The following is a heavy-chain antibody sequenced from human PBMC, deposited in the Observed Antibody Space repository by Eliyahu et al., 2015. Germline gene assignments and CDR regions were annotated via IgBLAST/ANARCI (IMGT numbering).Heavy chain of an antibody. V-gene: IGHV4-59*08. CDR2: IFYSGST. D-gene: IGHD4-17*01. Sequence: QVQLQESGPGLVKSSETLSLTCTVSGGSLSXYYWTWIRQPPGKGLEWIGYIFYSGSTKHNPSLKSRVTMSVDTSKNQFSLKLSSVTASDTAVYYCARLIGVTTHFDYWGHGTLVTVSS. CDR3: ARLIGVTTHFDY. J-gene: IGHJ4*01. CDR1: GGSLSXYY.